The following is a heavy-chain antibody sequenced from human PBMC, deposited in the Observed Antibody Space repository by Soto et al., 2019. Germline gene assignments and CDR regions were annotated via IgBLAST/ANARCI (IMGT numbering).Heavy chain of an antibody. CDR1: GGSFSGYY. J-gene: IGHJ5*02. D-gene: IGHD3-10*01. CDR2: INHSGST. Sequence: SETLSLTCAVYGGSFSGYYWNWIRQPPGKGLEWIGEINHSGSTNYNPSLKSRVTISVDTSKNQFSLRLSSVTAADTAVYYCASRLWFGDNWFDPWGQGTLVT. CDR3: ASRLWFGDNWFDP. V-gene: IGHV4-34*01.